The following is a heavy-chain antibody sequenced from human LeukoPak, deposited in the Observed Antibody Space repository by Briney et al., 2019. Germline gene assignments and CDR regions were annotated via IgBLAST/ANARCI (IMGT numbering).Heavy chain of an antibody. V-gene: IGHV1-46*01. CDR1: GYTFTSYY. CDR2: INYSGGRS. D-gene: IGHD1-1*01. Sequence: SVKVSCKASGYTFTSYYIHWVRQAPGQGPEWVGIINYSGGRSSIAQKFQSRVTKNRHTPTSTVYMALTSLRSDDTAVYYCARHSLPGKTPFDYWGQGTLVTVS. J-gene: IGHJ4*02. CDR3: ARHSLPGKTPFDY.